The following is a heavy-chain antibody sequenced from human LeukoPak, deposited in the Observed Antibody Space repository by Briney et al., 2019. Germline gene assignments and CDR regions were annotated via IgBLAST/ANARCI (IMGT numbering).Heavy chain of an antibody. J-gene: IGHJ4*02. CDR3: ARLDYDILTGYPTLFDY. CDR1: GGSISSYY. CDR2: IYYNGST. D-gene: IGHD3-9*01. Sequence: SETLSLTCTVSGGSISSYYWSWIRQPPGKGLEWIGYIYYNGSTNYNPSLKSRVTISVDMSKSHFSLKLSSVTAADTAVYYCARLDYDILTGYPTLFDYWGQGTLVTVSS. V-gene: IGHV4-59*01.